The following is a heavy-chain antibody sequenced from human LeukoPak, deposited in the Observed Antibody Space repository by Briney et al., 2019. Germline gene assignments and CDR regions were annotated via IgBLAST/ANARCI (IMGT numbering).Heavy chain of an antibody. D-gene: IGHD3-22*01. J-gene: IGHJ3*02. CDR1: GFTFSSYN. Sequence: GPPLRLSCAASGFTFSSYNMNWVRQPPGKGLEWVSSISSRSNYIYLADSLKGRFTISRDNAKNSLYLQMNSLRAEDTAMYYCARDRAVYSDSRGYYPDAFDIWGQGTMVTVSS. V-gene: IGHV3-21*01. CDR2: ISSRSNYI. CDR3: ARDRAVYSDSRGYYPDAFDI.